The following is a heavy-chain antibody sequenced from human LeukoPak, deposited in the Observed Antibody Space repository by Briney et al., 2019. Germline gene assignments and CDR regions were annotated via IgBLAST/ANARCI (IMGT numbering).Heavy chain of an antibody. Sequence: SETLSLTCTVSGGSISSLYWSWIRQPPGKGLEWIGYIYYSGSTNYNPSLKSRVTISVDTSKNQFSLKLSSVTAADTAVYYCARHGTSGTNLNWFDPWGQGTLVTVSS. CDR2: IYYSGST. J-gene: IGHJ5*02. CDR3: ARHGTSGTNLNWFDP. V-gene: IGHV4-59*11. CDR1: GGSISSLY. D-gene: IGHD1-1*01.